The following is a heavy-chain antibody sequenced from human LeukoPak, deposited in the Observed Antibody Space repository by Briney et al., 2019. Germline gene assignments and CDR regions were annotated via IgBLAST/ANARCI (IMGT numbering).Heavy chain of an antibody. Sequence: GGSLRLSCAASGFRFNTYWMSWVRQAPGKGLEWVANIKQDGNEKYYADSVKGRFTISRDNGKNSLDLQMNSLRADDTAVYYCAELGITMIGGVWGKGTTVTISS. V-gene: IGHV3-7*01. CDR3: AELGITMIGGV. CDR2: IKQDGNEK. J-gene: IGHJ6*04. D-gene: IGHD3-10*02. CDR1: GFRFNTYW.